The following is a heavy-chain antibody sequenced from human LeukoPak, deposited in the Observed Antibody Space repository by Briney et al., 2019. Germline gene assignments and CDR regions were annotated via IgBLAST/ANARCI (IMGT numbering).Heavy chain of an antibody. V-gene: IGHV3-30*03. CDR2: ISYDGSNK. D-gene: IGHD2-21*01. CDR3: ARGRGSS. Sequence: PGRSLRLSCAASGFTFSSYGMHWVRQAPGKGLEWVAVISYDGSNKYYADSVKGRFTISRDNSKNTLSLQMNSLRDEDTAIYYCARGRGSSWGQGTLVTVSS. CDR1: GFTFSSYG. J-gene: IGHJ5*02.